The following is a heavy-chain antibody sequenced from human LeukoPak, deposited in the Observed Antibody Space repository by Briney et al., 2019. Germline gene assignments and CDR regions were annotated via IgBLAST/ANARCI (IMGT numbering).Heavy chain of an antibody. CDR2: ISSSGSTI. CDR1: GFTFSSYG. Sequence: GGSLRLSCAASGFTFSSYGMIWVRQAPGKGLEWVAYISSSGSTIYYADSVKGRFTISRDNAKNSLYLQMNSLRAEDTAVYYCARARPYYYYGMDVWGQGTTVTVSS. V-gene: IGHV3-48*03. J-gene: IGHJ6*02. CDR3: ARARPYYYYGMDV.